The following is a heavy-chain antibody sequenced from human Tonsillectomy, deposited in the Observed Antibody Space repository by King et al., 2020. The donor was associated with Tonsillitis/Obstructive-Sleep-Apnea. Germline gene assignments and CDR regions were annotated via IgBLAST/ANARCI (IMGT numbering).Heavy chain of an antibody. J-gene: IGHJ4*02. Sequence: QLQESGPGLVKPSETLSLTCTVSGGSISSSSYYWGWIRQPPGKGLEWIGSIYYSGDTYYTPSLRSRVTIFVDTSKNQFSLKLSSVTAADTAVYYCARHLGGGASYYFDYWGQGPLVTVSS. CDR1: GGSISSSSYY. CDR3: ARHLGGGASYYFDY. CDR2: IYYSGDT. V-gene: IGHV4-39*01. D-gene: IGHD3-16*01.